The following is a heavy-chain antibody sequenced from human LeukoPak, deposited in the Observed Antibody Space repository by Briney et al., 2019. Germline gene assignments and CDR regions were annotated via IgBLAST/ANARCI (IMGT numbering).Heavy chain of an antibody. CDR2: IYTSGST. D-gene: IGHD4-17*01. CDR3: AGVLTTVTSDAFDI. J-gene: IGHJ3*02. V-gene: IGHV4-4*07. CDR1: GGSISSYY. Sequence: SETLSLTCTVSGGSISSYYWSWIRQPAGKGLEWIGRIYTSGSTNYNPSLKSRVTMSVDTSKNQFSLKLSSVTAADTAVYYCAGVLTTVTSDAFDIWGQGTMVTVSS.